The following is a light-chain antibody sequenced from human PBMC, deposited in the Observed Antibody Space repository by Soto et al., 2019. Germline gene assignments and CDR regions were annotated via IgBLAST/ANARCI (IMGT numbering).Light chain of an antibody. J-gene: IGKJ1*01. V-gene: IGKV3-15*01. CDR3: QQYNNWPPWT. Sequence: EMVMTQSPATLSVSLGERATLSCRASQRISSNLAWYQQKPGQAPRLLIYDASTRATGIPARFSGSGSGTELTLTISSLQSEDFAVYYCQQYNNWPPWTFGQGTKVEIK. CDR1: QRISSN. CDR2: DAS.